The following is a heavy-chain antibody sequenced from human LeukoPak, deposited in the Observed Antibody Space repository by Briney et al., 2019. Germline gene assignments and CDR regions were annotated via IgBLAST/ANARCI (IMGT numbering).Heavy chain of an antibody. CDR3: AREGLWFGDPEDYMDV. D-gene: IGHD3-10*01. Sequence: ASVKVSCKASGYTFTSYGMSWVRQAPGQGLGWMGWISGYNGNTNYAQKLQGRVRMTTDTSTSTVYMELRSLRSDDTAVYYCAREGLWFGDPEDYMDVWGKGTTVTVSS. J-gene: IGHJ6*03. CDR1: GYTFTSYG. CDR2: ISGYNGNT. V-gene: IGHV1-18*01.